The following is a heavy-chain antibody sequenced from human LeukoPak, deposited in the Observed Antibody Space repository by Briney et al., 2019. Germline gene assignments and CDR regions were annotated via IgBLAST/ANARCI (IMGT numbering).Heavy chain of an antibody. CDR2: VRSKANSYAT. CDR1: GFTFSGSA. CDR3: TRRDVDFDY. D-gene: IGHD2-21*01. J-gene: IGHJ4*02. V-gene: IGHV3-73*01. Sequence: GGSLRLSCAASGFTFSGSAMHWVRQASGKGLEWVGRVRSKANSYATAYAASGKGRFTISRDDSKNTTYLQMNSLKTEDTAVYYCTRRDVDFDYWGQGTLVTVSS.